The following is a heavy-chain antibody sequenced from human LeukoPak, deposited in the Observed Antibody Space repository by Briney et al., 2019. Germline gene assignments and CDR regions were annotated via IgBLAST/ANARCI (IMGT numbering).Heavy chain of an antibody. CDR1: GYTFTSYA. J-gene: IGHJ4*02. CDR3: ARFHYCSSTSCYMNAFDY. V-gene: IGHV7-4-1*02. D-gene: IGHD2-2*02. CDR2: INTNTGNP. Sequence: ASVTVSCTASGYTFTSYAMNWVRQAPGQGLEWMGWINTNTGNPTYAQGFTGRSVFSLDTSVSTAYLQISSLKAEDTAVYYCARFHYCSSTSCYMNAFDYWGQGTLVTVSS.